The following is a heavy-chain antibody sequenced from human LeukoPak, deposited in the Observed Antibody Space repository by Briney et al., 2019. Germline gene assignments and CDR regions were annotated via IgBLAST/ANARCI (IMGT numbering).Heavy chain of an antibody. D-gene: IGHD3-10*01. CDR3: TTDPTYYYGSGSSS. CDR1: GFTFSSYV. Sequence: GGSLRLSCAASGFTFSSYVMNWVRQAPGKGLEWVGRIKSKTDGGTTDYAAPVKGRFTISRDDSKNTLYLQMNSLKTEDTAVYYCTTDPTYYYGSGSSSWGQGTLVTVSS. J-gene: IGHJ5*02. V-gene: IGHV3-15*07. CDR2: IKSKTDGGTT.